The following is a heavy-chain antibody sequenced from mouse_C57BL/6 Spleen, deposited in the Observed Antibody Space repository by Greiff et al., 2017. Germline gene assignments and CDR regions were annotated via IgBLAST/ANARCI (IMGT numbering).Heavy chain of an antibody. D-gene: IGHD2-2*01. V-gene: IGHV1-75*01. CDR1: GYTFTDYY. J-gene: IGHJ3*01. Sequence: VQLQQSGPELVKPGASVKISCKASGYTFTDYYINWVKQRPGQGLEWIGWIFPGGGSTYYNEKFKGKATLTVDKSSSTAYMLLSSLTSEDSAVYCCAKSGGYDEAFAYWGQGTLVTVSA. CDR2: IFPGGGST. CDR3: AKSGGYDEAFAY.